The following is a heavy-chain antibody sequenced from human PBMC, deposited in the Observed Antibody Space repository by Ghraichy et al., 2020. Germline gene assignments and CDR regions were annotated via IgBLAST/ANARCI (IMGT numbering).Heavy chain of an antibody. CDR3: ARGLGQDCSSTSCYVTGWFDP. J-gene: IGHJ5*02. V-gene: IGHV4-34*01. Sequence: SETLSLTCAVYGGSFSGYYWSWIRQPPGKGLEWIGEINHSGSTNYNPSLKSRVTISVDTSKNQFSLKLSSVTAADTAVYYCARGLGQDCSSTSCYVTGWFDPWGQGTLVTVSS. CDR1: GGSFSGYY. D-gene: IGHD2-2*01. CDR2: INHSGST.